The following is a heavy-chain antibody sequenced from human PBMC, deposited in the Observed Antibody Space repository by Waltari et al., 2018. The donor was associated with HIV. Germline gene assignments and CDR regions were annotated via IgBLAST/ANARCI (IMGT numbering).Heavy chain of an antibody. CDR2: FY. D-gene: IGHD2-8*02. V-gene: IGHV4-4*08. CDR1: LESCKTHY. Sequence: QLRESRRPVVRPAVSPSFVCSVSLESCKTHYCSWIRHSRQKQLEWYGYFYYRGGTHDKSVSTTYVPSSHSRVTISVSMSKRQVAPRLRAVTAADTGVYFCAGGNCHLGSCLLVACPFDVWGQGIPVVVSS. J-gene: IGHJ3*01. CDR3: AGGNCHLGSCLLVACPFDV.